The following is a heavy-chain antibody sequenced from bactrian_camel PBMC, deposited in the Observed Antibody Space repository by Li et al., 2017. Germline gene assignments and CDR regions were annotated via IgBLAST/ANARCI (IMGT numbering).Heavy chain of an antibody. Sequence: HVQLVESGGGSVQAGGSLRLSCVASTFTPGSSRYCLAWFRQVPGTEREGVARIGSDGKVMYTDAVKGRFTISRDNAKNTLYLQMNNLKSEDTALYYCVSGPLGWVSYQYWGQGTQVTVS. CDR2: IGSDGKVM. J-gene: IGHJ4*01. CDR1: TFTPGSSRYC. D-gene: IGHD5*01. CDR3: VSGPLGWVSYQY. V-gene: IGHV3S6*01.